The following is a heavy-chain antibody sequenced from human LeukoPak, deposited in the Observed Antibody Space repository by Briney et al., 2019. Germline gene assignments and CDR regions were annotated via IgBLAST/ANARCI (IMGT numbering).Heavy chain of an antibody. CDR3: ANSIAAAGLYYYYYYYMDV. J-gene: IGHJ6*03. Sequence: PGGSLRLSCAASGFTFSSYAMSWVRQAPGKGLEWVSAIGGSGGSTYYADSVKGRFTISRDNSKNTLYLQMNSLRAEDTAVYYCANSIAAAGLYYYYYYYMDVWGKGTTVTISS. V-gene: IGHV3-23*01. CDR1: GFTFSSYA. D-gene: IGHD6-13*01. CDR2: IGGSGGST.